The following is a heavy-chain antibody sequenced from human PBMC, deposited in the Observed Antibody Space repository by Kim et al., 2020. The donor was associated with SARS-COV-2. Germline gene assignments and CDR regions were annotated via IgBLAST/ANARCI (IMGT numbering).Heavy chain of an antibody. V-gene: IGHV3-23*01. CDR1: GFTFSSYA. CDR2: ISGSGGST. J-gene: IGHJ1*01. CDR3: AKGDDGSGSADVQKPN. Sequence: GGSLRLSCAASGFTFSSYARSWVRQAPGKGLEWVSAISGSGGSTYNADSGKGRLTMARDNSKKTQYQEMKSLRAEDTAVYYCAKGDDGSGSADVQKPNWG. D-gene: IGHD3-10*01.